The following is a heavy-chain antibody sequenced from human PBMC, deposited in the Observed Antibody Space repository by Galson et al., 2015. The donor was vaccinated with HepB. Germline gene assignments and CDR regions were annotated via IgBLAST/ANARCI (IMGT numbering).Heavy chain of an antibody. J-gene: IGHJ3*02. V-gene: IGHV1-69*10. CDR2: IIPSIDLA. Sequence: SVKVSCKASGGTFSSHGINWVRQAPGQGLEWIGGIIPSIDLATYAQKFQGRVTITADESTSTAYMELSSLKSDDTALYYCARERRGGAFDIWGQGTVVTVSS. CDR3: ARERRGGAFDI. D-gene: IGHD3-10*01. CDR1: GGTFSSHG.